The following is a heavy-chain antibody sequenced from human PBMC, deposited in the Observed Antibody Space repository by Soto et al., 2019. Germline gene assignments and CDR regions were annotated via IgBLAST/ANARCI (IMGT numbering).Heavy chain of an antibody. J-gene: IGHJ4*02. D-gene: IGHD3-10*01. CDR3: AKGRAWFGEFSY. Sequence: EVQLLESGGGLVQPGGSLRLSCAASGFTFSSYAMSWVRQAPGKGLEWVSAISGSGGSTYYADSVKGRFTISRDNSKNTVYLQMNSLRAEDTAVYYCAKGRAWFGEFSYWGQGTLVTVSS. V-gene: IGHV3-23*01. CDR2: ISGSGGST. CDR1: GFTFSSYA.